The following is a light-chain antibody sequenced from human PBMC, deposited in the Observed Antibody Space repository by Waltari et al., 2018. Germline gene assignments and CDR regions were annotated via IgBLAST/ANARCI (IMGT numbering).Light chain of an antibody. Sequence: EIVLTQSPGTLSSSPGERVTLSCRASQSVTRTLAWYQQKPGQAPRLLIYDASTRATGIPHRFIGSGSATDFSLTISRLEPEDFAVYYCQKYGTLPATFGQGTKVEIK. CDR1: QSVTRT. V-gene: IGKV3-20*01. CDR2: DAS. J-gene: IGKJ1*01. CDR3: QKYGTLPAT.